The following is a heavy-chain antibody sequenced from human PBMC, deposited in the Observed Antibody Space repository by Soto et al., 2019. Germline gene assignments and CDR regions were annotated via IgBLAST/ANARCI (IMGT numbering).Heavy chain of an antibody. CDR2: MNPGSGKT. J-gene: IGHJ5*02. Sequence: GASVKVSCKASGYTFINFDISWVRQAAGQGLEWLGWMNPGSGKTGYASKFQGRVAMTRDASTGTSHLELSSLTSDDTAVYYCARMASAGTLNWFDPWGPGTLVTVSS. V-gene: IGHV1-8*02. CDR1: GYTFINFD. CDR3: ARMASAGTLNWFDP. D-gene: IGHD6-13*01.